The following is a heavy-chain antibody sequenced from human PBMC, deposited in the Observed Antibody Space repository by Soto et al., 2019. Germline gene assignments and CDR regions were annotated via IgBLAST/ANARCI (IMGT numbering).Heavy chain of an antibody. CDR1: GDTLTNSY. CDR3: ARRSWVGATFLVY. J-gene: IGHJ4*02. Sequence: ASVKASCKASGDTLTNSYLHWVRQAPGQGLEWLGWINPNNGDTNYAQKFQGWVTMTRDTSNSTAYMELSRLTSDDTAVYYCARRSWVGATFLVYWGQGTLVTVSS. CDR2: INPNNGDT. V-gene: IGHV1-2*04. D-gene: IGHD1-26*01.